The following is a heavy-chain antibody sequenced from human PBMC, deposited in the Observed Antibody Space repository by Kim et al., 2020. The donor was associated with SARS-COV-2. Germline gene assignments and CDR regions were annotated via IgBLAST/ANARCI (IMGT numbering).Heavy chain of an antibody. J-gene: IGHJ4*02. Sequence: GGSLRLSCAASGFTVSSNYMSWVRQAPGKGLEWVSVIYSGGSRYYEDSVKGRFTISSDNTKNTLYLQMNSLRAEDTAVCYCARDLLYPGALDYWGQGTLVTDSS. V-gene: IGHV3-53*01. CDR2: IYSGGSR. D-gene: IGHD7-27*01. CDR3: ARDLLYPGALDY. CDR1: GFTVSSNY.